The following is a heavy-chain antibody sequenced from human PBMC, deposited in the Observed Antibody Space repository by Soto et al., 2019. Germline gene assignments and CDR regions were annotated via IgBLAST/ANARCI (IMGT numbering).Heavy chain of an antibody. Sequence: SETLSLTCTVSGGSSSSGDYYWIWIRHPPGKGLEWIGYIYYSGSTYYNPSLKSRVTISVDTSKNQFSLKLSSVTAADTAVYYCARDLSYSGYYYGMDVWGQGTTVTVS. J-gene: IGHJ6*02. CDR2: IYYSGST. V-gene: IGHV4-30-4*01. CDR3: ARDLSYSGYYYGMDV. CDR1: GGSSSSGDYY. D-gene: IGHD4-4*01.